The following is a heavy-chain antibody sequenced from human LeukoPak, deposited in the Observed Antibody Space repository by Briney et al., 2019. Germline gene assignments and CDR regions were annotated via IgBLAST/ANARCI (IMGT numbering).Heavy chain of an antibody. D-gene: IGHD1-26*01. CDR3: ALRGATFYGYYYYMDV. J-gene: IGHJ6*03. CDR2: IYYSGST. Sequence: PSETLSLTCTVSGGSISSSSYYWGWLRQPPGKGLEWIGSIYYSGSTYYNPSRKSRVTISVDTSKNQFSLKLSSVTAADTAVYYCALRGATFYGYYYYMDVWGKGTTVTISS. CDR1: GGSISSSSYY. V-gene: IGHV4-39*01.